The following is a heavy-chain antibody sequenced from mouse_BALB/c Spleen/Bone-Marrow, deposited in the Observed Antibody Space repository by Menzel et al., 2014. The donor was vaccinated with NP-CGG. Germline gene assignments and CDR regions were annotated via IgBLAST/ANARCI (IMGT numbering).Heavy chain of an antibody. D-gene: IGHD2-4*01. J-gene: IGHJ4*01. CDR3: ARERDYDYAYAMDY. CDR2: IDTANGNT. Sequence: VTLKESGAELVKPGASVKLSCTASGFNIKDTYMHWVKQRPEQGLEWIGRIDTANGNTKYDPKFQGKATITADTSSNTAYLQLSSLTSEDTAVYYCARERDYDYAYAMDYWGQGTSVTVSS. CDR1: GFNIKDTY. V-gene: IGHV14-3*02.